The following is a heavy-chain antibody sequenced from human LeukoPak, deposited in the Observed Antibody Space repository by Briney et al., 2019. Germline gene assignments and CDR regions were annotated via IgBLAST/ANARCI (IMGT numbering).Heavy chain of an antibody. Sequence: SETLSLTCAVYGGSFSGYYWSWIRQPPGKGLEWIGEINHSGSTNYNPSLKSRVTISVDTSKNQFSLKLSSVTAADTAVYYCARGSRTSCSSTSCPVESNRFDPWGQGTLVTVSS. CDR1: GGSFSGYY. D-gene: IGHD2-2*01. CDR2: INHSGST. J-gene: IGHJ5*02. V-gene: IGHV4-34*01. CDR3: ARGSRTSCSSTSCPVESNRFDP.